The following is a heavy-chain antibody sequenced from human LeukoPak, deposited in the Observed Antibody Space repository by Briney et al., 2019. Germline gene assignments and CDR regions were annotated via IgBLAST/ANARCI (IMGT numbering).Heavy chain of an antibody. CDR2: LSGSGGSGSST. J-gene: IGHJ4*02. D-gene: IGHD6-13*01. V-gene: IGHV3-23*01. Sequence: SGGSLRLSCAASGFTFNNYAMIWVRQAPGGGLEGVSTLSGSGGSGSSTYYADSVKGRFTISRDNSHNTLYLQVNSLRAEDTAVYFCAKSRSSIAAEINYWGQGTLVTVSS. CDR1: GFTFNNYA. CDR3: AKSRSSIAAEINY.